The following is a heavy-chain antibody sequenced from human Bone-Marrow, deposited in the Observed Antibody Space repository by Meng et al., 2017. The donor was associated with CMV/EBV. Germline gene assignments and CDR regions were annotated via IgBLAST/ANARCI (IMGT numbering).Heavy chain of an antibody. CDR1: GYTLTELS. Sequence: ASVKVSCKVSGYTLTELSMHWVRQAPGQGLEWMGWINPNSGGTNYAQKFQGRVTMTRDTSISTAYMELSSLRSEDTAVYYCARLGDDWGQGTLVTVSS. D-gene: IGHD3-10*01. CDR2: INPNSGGT. CDR3: ARLGDD. V-gene: IGHV1-2*02. J-gene: IGHJ4*02.